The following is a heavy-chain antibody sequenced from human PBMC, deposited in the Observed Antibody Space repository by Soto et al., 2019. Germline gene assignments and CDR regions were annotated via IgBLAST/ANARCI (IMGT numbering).Heavy chain of an antibody. Sequence: QVQLVQSGAGVKKPGSSVKVSCTASGGTFSSYAISWVRQAPGQGLEWMGGITPIFGTANYAQKFQGRVTITADESTSTAYMELSSLRCEDAAVYYCARDLESYCSGGSCYAGDFYYYGMDVWGQGTTVTVSS. CDR2: ITPIFGTA. D-gene: IGHD2-15*01. J-gene: IGHJ6*02. CDR3: ARDLESYCSGGSCYAGDFYYYGMDV. CDR1: GGTFSSYA. V-gene: IGHV1-69*01.